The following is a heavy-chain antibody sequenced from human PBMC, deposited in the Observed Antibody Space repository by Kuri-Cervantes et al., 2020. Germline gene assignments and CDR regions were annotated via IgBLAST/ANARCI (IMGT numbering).Heavy chain of an antibody. V-gene: IGHV4-59*01. J-gene: IGHJ3*02. CDR2: IYYSGGT. CDR3: ARDLDSSGWKAFDI. Sequence: SETLSLTCTVSGGSISSYYWSWIRQPPGKGLEWIGYIYYSGGTNYNPSLKSRVTISVDTSKNQLSLKLSSVTTADTAVYYCARDLDSSGWKAFDIWGQGTMVTVSS. D-gene: IGHD6-19*01. CDR1: GGSISSYY.